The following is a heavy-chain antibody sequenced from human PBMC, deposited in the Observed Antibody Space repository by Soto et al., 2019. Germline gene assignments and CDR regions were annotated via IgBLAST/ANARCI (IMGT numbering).Heavy chain of an antibody. D-gene: IGHD2-8*01. CDR3: ARLVYDTRLNYMYFDF. J-gene: IGHJ4*02. CDR1: GVSISSGNW. CDR2: IFHDGAA. V-gene: IGHV4-4*02. Sequence: SETLSLTCAVSGVSISSGNWWTWVRQTPQRGLEYIGEIFHDGAANYYPSFERRVAISVDTSKNQFSLKLTSVTAADTAIYFCARLVYDTRLNYMYFDFWGQGALVTVS.